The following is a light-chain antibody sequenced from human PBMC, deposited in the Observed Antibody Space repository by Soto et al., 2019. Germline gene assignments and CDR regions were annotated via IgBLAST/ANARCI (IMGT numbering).Light chain of an antibody. V-gene: IGLV7-46*01. CDR3: LLSYSGARLVV. CDR2: DTS. J-gene: IGLJ2*01. CDR1: TGAVTSGHY. Sequence: QAVVTQEPSLTVSPGGTVTLTCGSSTGAVTSGHYPYWFQQKPGQAPRTLIYDTSNKDSWTPARFSGSLLGGKAALTLSGAQPADEAEYYCLLSYSGARLVVFGGGTTLTVL.